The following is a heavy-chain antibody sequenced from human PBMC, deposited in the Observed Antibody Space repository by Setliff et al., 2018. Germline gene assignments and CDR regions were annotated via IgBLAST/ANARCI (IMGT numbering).Heavy chain of an antibody. CDR3: ARDFGDYGLDP. J-gene: IGHJ5*02. Sequence: SETLSLTCTVSGGSISSYYWSWIRQPPGKGLEWIGYIYYSGSTYYNPSLKSRVTISVDTSKNQFSLKLSSVTAADTAVYYCARDFGDYGLDPWGQGTLVTVSS. V-gene: IGHV4-59*12. CDR2: IYYSGST. CDR1: GGSISSYY. D-gene: IGHD4-17*01.